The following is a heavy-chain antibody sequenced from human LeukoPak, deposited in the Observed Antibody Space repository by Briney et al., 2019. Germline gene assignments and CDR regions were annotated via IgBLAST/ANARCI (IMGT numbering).Heavy chain of an antibody. CDR2: ISYDGSNK. Sequence: GGSLRLSCAASGFTFSSYGMHWVRQAPGKGLEWVAVISYDGSNKYYADSVKGRLTISRDNSKNTLYLQMNSLRAEDTAVYYCAKDTAFYDILTGYYQNYFDYWGQGTLVTVSS. J-gene: IGHJ4*02. V-gene: IGHV3-30*18. D-gene: IGHD3-9*01. CDR1: GFTFSSYG. CDR3: AKDTAFYDILTGYYQNYFDY.